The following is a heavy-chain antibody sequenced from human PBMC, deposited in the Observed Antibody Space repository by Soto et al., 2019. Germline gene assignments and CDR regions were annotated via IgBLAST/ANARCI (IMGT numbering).Heavy chain of an antibody. D-gene: IGHD3-10*01. CDR1: GGSITGTTHY. CDR2: VDYTGST. V-gene: IGHV4-39*01. Sequence: PSETLSLTCTVSGGSITGTTHYCAWIRQPPGKGLEWIGTVDYTGSTNYNPSLESRVTISADTSKNQVSLNLRSVTAADTAVYYCARRTPLYASESSRFDPWGQGALVTVS. J-gene: IGHJ5*02. CDR3: ARRTPLYASESSRFDP.